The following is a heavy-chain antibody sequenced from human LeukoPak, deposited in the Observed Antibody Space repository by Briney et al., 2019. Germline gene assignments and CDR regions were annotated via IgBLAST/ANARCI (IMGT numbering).Heavy chain of an antibody. D-gene: IGHD3-22*01. CDR1: GFSLKTYN. Sequence: PGGSPRLSCAASGFSLKTYNMNWVRQAPGKGLEWVSSMTSSRYIYYADSVKGRFTISRDDANNLVFLQMHSLRAKDTAIYYCTRDQFFDYDNDDAFDVWGQGTKVIVSS. CDR3: TRDQFFDYDNDDAFDV. V-gene: IGHV3-21*04. CDR2: MTSSRYI. J-gene: IGHJ3*01.